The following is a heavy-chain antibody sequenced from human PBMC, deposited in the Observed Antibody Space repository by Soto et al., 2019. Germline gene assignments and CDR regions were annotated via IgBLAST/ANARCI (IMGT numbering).Heavy chain of an antibody. Sequence: GEPLKISCKGSGYSFTSYWIGWVRQMPGKGLEWMGIIYPGDSDTRYSPSFQGQVTISADKSISTAYLQWSSLKASDTAMYYCARGAIVVVPAAIMAPNYYYGMDVWGQGTTVTVSS. CDR3: ARGAIVVVPAAIMAPNYYYGMDV. CDR2: IYPGDSDT. D-gene: IGHD2-2*02. V-gene: IGHV5-51*01. CDR1: GYSFTSYW. J-gene: IGHJ6*02.